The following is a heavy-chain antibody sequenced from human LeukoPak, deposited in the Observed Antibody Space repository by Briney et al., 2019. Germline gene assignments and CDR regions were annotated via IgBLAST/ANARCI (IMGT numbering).Heavy chain of an antibody. Sequence: GSLRLSWAASGFPLSSYEINWVRQAPREGVEWVSYISSSGSTIYYADSVKGRFSISRDNAKNSLYLQMNSLRAEDTAVHYCARDGHQGNLDYWGQGTLVTVSS. CDR2: ISSSGSTI. V-gene: IGHV3-48*03. CDR3: ARDGHQGNLDY. J-gene: IGHJ4*02. D-gene: IGHD1-14*01. CDR1: GFPLSSYE.